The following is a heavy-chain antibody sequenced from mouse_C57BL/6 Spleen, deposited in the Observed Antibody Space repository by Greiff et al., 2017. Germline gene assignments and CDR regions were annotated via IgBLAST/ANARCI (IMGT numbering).Heavy chain of an antibody. CDR1: GFTFSSYA. J-gene: IGHJ4*01. D-gene: IGHD1-1*01. V-gene: IGHV5-9-1*02. CDR3: TRGGTVVARAMDY. Sequence: EVKVVESGEGLVKPGGSLKLSCAASGFTFSSYAMSWVRQTPEKRLEWVAYISSGGDYIYYADTVKGRFTISRDNARNTLYLQMSSLKSEDTAMYYCTRGGTVVARAMDYWGQGTSVTVSS. CDR2: ISSGGDYI.